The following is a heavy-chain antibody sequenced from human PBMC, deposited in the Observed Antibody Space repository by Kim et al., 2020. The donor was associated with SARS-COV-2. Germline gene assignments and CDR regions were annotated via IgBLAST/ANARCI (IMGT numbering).Heavy chain of an antibody. V-gene: IGHV1-3*01. CDR3: ARDRHYDFWSGYYFDY. CDR1: GYTLTNYA. CDR2: INAGNGNT. J-gene: IGHJ4*02. D-gene: IGHD3-3*01. Sequence: ASVKVSCKASGYTLTNYAMHWVRQAPGQRLEWMGWINAGNGNTKYSQKFQGRVTFTRDTSASTAYMELSSLRSEDTAVYYCARDRHYDFWSGYYFDYWGQ.